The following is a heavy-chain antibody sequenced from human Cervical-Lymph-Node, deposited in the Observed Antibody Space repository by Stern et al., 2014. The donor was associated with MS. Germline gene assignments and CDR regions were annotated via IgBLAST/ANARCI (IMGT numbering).Heavy chain of an antibody. J-gene: IGHJ4*02. V-gene: IGHV1-46*01. Sequence: VQLVQSGAEVKKPGASVEVSCKASGYTFTDHYIHWVRHAPGQGLEWMGVINPSGGSTTNAKKFQGSVTMTRDSSTSTVHMELSSLRSEDTAVYYCARGTGYSYYFDYWGQGTLVTVSS. CDR3: ARGTGYSYYFDY. CDR2: INPSGGST. D-gene: IGHD3/OR15-3a*01. CDR1: GYTFTDHY.